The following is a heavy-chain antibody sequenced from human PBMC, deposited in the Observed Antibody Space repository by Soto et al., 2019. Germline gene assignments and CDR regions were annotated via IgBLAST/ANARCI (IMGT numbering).Heavy chain of an antibody. J-gene: IGHJ4*02. CDR3: AASYGSGHRAFDY. D-gene: IGHD3-10*01. V-gene: IGHV1-69*02. Sequence: QVQLVQSGTEVKKPGSSVKVSCKASGDTFSFYTINWVRQAPGLGLEWVGRINPIVSMSNYAQKFQGRVSMTADKSTSTAYMELRSLRSADPAMYCCAASYGSGHRAFDYWGQGALVIVSS. CDR1: GDTFSFYT. CDR2: INPIVSMS.